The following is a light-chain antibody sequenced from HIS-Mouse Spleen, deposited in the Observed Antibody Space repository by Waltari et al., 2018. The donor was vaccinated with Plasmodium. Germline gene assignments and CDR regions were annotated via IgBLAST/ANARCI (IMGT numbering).Light chain of an antibody. CDR2: DAS. Sequence: SVSVSPGQTARITCSGDALPKQYAYWYQQKPGKAPKLLIYDASNLETGVPSRFSGSGSGTDFTFTISSLQPEDIATYYCQQYDNLPAFGQGTKLEIK. J-gene: IGKJ2*01. CDR1: LPKQY. CDR3: QQYDNLPA. V-gene: IGKV1-33*01.